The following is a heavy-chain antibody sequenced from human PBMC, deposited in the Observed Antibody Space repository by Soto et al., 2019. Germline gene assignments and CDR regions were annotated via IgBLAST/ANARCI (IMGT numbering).Heavy chain of an antibody. V-gene: IGHV4-59*01. CDR3: AREDFYHGLDV. CDR2: IYSNEST. Sequence: QVQLQESGPGLVKPSETLSLTCTVSGGSIGTYYWSWIRQPPGKGLEWIGYIYSNESTSYNPSLKSRVTISVDTSEKHFSLKVNSVTAADTAVYYCAREDFYHGLDVW. J-gene: IGHJ6*01. CDR1: GGSIGTYY.